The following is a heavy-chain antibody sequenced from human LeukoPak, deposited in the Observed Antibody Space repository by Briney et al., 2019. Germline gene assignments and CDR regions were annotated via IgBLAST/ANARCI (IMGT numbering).Heavy chain of an antibody. CDR2: ISSSGGTI. J-gene: IGHJ6*02. CDR1: GFTFSDYY. CDR3: ARGEAYCSSTSCYPYYYGMDV. Sequence: PGGSLRLSCAASGFTFSDYYMSWIRQAPGKGLEWVSYISSSGGTIYYADSVKGRFTISRDNAKNSLYLQMNSLRAEDTAVYYCARGEAYCSSTSCYPYYYGMDVWGQGTTVTVSS. D-gene: IGHD2-2*01. V-gene: IGHV3-11*01.